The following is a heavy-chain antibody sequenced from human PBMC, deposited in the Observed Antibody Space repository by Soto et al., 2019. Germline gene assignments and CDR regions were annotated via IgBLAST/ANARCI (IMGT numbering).Heavy chain of an antibody. CDR3: ARDPPYSNYYYYGMDV. CDR1: GFTFSSYS. CDR2: ISSSSSYI. J-gene: IGHJ6*02. V-gene: IGHV3-21*01. Sequence: EVQLVESGGGLVKPGGSLRLSCAASGFTFSSYSMNWVRQAPGKGLEWVLSISSSSSYIYYADSVKGRFTISRDNAKNSLYLQMNSLRAEDTAVYYCARDPPYSNYYYYGMDVWGQGTTVTVSS. D-gene: IGHD4-4*01.